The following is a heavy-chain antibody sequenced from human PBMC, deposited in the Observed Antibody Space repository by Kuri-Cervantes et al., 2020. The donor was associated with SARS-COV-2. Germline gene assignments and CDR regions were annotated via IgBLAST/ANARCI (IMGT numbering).Heavy chain of an antibody. D-gene: IGHD2-2*01. Sequence: GESLKISCAASGFTFSSYAMTWVRQAPGKGLEWVSSLSVSGGNTYYADSVKGRFTISRDNSRNTLYLQMNSLSAEDTAVYYCASRYCSSTSCREYFQHWGQGTLVTVSS. J-gene: IGHJ1*01. CDR3: ASRYCSSTSCREYFQH. V-gene: IGHV3-23*01. CDR1: GFTFSSYA. CDR2: LSVSGGNT.